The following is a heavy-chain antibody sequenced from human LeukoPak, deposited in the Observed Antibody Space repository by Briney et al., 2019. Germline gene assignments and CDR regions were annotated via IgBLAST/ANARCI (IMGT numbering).Heavy chain of an antibody. Sequence: SETLSLTCTVSGGSISSYYWSWIRQPPGKGLEWIGYIYYSGSTNYNPSLKSRVTISVDTSKNQFSLKLSSVTAADTAVYYCARNGGIAAVLEEFDIWSQGTMVTVSS. CDR2: IYYSGST. CDR3: ARNGGIAAVLEEFDI. J-gene: IGHJ3*02. D-gene: IGHD6-13*01. CDR1: GGSISSYY. V-gene: IGHV4-59*01.